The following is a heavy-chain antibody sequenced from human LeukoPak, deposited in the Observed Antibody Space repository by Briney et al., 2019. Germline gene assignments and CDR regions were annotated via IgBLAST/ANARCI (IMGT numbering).Heavy chain of an antibody. CDR1: GFTFSSYG. D-gene: IGHD3-22*01. V-gene: IGHV3-23*01. CDR3: AKDLFSTMIVVVITAFGY. J-gene: IGHJ4*02. Sequence: GGSLTLSCTASGFTFSSYGMSWVRQAQGQGKELVSVISGSGGSTYYADSVKGRFTISRDNSKNTLYLQMNSLRAEDTAVYYCAKDLFSTMIVVVITAFGYWGQGTLVTVSS. CDR2: ISGSGGST.